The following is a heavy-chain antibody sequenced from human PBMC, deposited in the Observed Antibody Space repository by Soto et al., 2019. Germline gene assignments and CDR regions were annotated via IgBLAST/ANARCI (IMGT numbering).Heavy chain of an antibody. J-gene: IGHJ4*01. D-gene: IGHD3-22*01. CDR3: EKNPVYYYDSNGYHLDY. Sequence: PGGSLRLSCAASGFTFSSYAMSWVRQAPGKGLEWVSAISGSGGSTYYADSVKGRFTISRDNSKNTLYLQMNSLRAEDTAVYYCEKNPVYYYDSNGYHLDYWGQGTLVTVSS. CDR1: GFTFSSYA. V-gene: IGHV3-23*01. CDR2: ISGSGGST.